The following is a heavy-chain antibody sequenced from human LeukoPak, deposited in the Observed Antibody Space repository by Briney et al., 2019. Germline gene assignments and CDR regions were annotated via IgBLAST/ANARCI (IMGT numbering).Heavy chain of an antibody. Sequence: GGSLRLSCAASGFTFSGSAMNWVRQASGKGLEWVGRIRSKANSYATAYAASVKGRFTISRDDSKNTAYLQMNSLKTEDTAVYYCTRRELLWFGELYRQVVDVWGQGTTVTVSS. CDR3: TRRELLWFGELYRQVVDV. J-gene: IGHJ6*02. D-gene: IGHD3-10*01. CDR2: IRSKANSYAT. V-gene: IGHV3-73*01. CDR1: GFTFSGSA.